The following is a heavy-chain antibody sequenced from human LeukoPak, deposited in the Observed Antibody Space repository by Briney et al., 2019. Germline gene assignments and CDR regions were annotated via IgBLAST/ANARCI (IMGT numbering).Heavy chain of an antibody. Sequence: GGSLRLSCAASGFTFSSYGMHWVRQAPGKGLEWVAVIWYDGSNKYSADSVKGRFTISRDNSKNTLYLQMNSLRAKDTAVYYCARGPAGYCSGGSCYPYYYYGMDVWGQGTTVTVSS. D-gene: IGHD2-15*01. J-gene: IGHJ6*02. CDR3: ARGPAGYCSGGSCYPYYYYGMDV. CDR1: GFTFSSYG. CDR2: IWYDGSNK. V-gene: IGHV3-33*01.